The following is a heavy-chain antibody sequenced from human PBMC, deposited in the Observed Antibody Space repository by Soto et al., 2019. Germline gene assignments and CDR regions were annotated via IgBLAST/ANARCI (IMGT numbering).Heavy chain of an antibody. CDR1: GYTFTGYY. J-gene: IGHJ4*02. Sequence: GASVKVSCKASGYTFTGYYMHWVRQAPGQGLEWMGWISAYNGNANYAQKLQGRVTMTTDTSTSTAYMELRSLRSDDTAVYYCARGYCTNGVCYTIDYWGQGTLVTVSS. V-gene: IGHV1-18*04. D-gene: IGHD2-8*01. CDR2: ISAYNGNA. CDR3: ARGYCTNGVCYTIDY.